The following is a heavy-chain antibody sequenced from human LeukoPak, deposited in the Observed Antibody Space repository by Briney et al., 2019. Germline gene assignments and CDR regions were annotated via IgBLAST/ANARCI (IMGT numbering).Heavy chain of an antibody. CDR3: AKILSSASGD. Sequence: HPGGTLRLSCAASGFTFSSYAMTWVRQAPGKGLEWVSSIGDSGGSTYYADSVKGRFTIFRDNSKNTLYLQMNSLRADDTAVYYCAKILSSASGDWGQGTMVTVSS. J-gene: IGHJ3*01. CDR1: GFTFSSYA. CDR2: IGDSGGST. V-gene: IGHV3-23*01. D-gene: IGHD6-19*01.